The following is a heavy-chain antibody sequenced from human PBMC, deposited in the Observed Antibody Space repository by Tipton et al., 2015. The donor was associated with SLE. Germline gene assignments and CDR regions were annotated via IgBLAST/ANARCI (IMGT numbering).Heavy chain of an antibody. J-gene: IGHJ5*02. CDR2: IYHSGST. CDR1: GYSLSSGYY. Sequence: TLSLTCAVSGYSLSSGYYWGWIRQPPGKGLEWIGSIYHSGSTYYNPSLKSRVTISVDTSKNQFSLKLSSVTAADTAVYYCARVQGGSYHNWFDPWGQGTLVTVSS. CDR3: ARVQGGSYHNWFDP. V-gene: IGHV4-38-2*01. D-gene: IGHD1-26*01.